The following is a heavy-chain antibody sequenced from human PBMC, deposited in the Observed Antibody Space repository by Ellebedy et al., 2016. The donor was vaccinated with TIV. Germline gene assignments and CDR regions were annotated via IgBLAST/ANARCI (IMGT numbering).Heavy chain of an antibody. CDR2: INPNSGDT. CDR3: ARAMTIFGVIIHFFDY. J-gene: IGHJ4*02. V-gene: IGHV1-2*02. D-gene: IGHD3-3*01. Sequence: ASVKVSCXASGYTFTGSFLHWVRQAPGQGLEWVGWINPNSGDTKFAQKFQGRVTMTRDTSINTAYMELSRLKSDDTALYYCARAMTIFGVIIHFFDYWGQGTPVTVSS. CDR1: GYTFTGSF.